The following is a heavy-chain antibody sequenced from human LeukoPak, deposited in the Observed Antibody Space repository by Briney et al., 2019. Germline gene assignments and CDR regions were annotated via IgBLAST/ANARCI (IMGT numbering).Heavy chain of an antibody. CDR1: GFTFSTYG. CDR2: IRYDGNNK. J-gene: IGHJ4*02. V-gene: IGHV3-30*02. D-gene: IGHD3-16*01. Sequence: PGGSLRLSCAASGFTFSTYGMHWVRQAPGKGLEWVSFIRYDGNNKYYGDSVKGRFTISRDNAKNSLYLQMNSLRAEDTAVYYCARMYGFRGSYVPSQYYFDYWGQGTLVTVSS. CDR3: ARMYGFRGSYVPSQYYFDY.